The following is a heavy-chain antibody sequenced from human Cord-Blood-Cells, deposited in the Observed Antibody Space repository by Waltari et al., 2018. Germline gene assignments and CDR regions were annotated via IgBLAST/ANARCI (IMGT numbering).Heavy chain of an antibody. CDR3: ASQSGAARQESVRENYYYYYMDV. J-gene: IGHJ6*03. Sequence: SSYAISWVRQAPGQGLEWMGGIIPIFGTANYAQKFQGRVTITADESTSTAYMELSSLRSEDTAVYYCASQSGAARQESVRENYYYYYMDVWGKGTTVTVSS. D-gene: IGHD6-6*01. CDR2: IIPIFGTA. CDR1: SSYA. V-gene: IGHV1-69*01.